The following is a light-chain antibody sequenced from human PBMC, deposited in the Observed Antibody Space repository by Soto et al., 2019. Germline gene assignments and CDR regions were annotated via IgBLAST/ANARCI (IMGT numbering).Light chain of an antibody. CDR1: NSNIGSKT. CDR3: QSYDSSLSGSGV. CDR2: SDN. V-gene: IGLV1-44*01. Sequence: QSVVTQPPSASGTPGQRVTISCSGSNSNIGSKTVNWYQQLPGMAPKLLIYSDNQRPSGVPDRFSGSKSGTSASLAISGLQSEDEADYYCQSYDSSLSGSGVFGGGTKVTVL. J-gene: IGLJ3*02.